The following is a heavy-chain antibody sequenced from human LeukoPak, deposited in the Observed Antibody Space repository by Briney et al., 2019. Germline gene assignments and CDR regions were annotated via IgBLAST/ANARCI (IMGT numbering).Heavy chain of an antibody. CDR2: IIPIFGTA. CDR1: GGTFISYA. D-gene: IGHD3-22*01. J-gene: IGHJ5*02. V-gene: IGHV1-69*01. Sequence: ASVKVSCKASGGTFISYAISWVRQAPGQGLEWMGGIIPIFGTANYAQKFQGRVTITADESTSTAYMELSSLRSEDTAVYYCARRRDSSGYYRSGMVWFDPWGQGTLVTVSS. CDR3: ARRRDSSGYYRSGMVWFDP.